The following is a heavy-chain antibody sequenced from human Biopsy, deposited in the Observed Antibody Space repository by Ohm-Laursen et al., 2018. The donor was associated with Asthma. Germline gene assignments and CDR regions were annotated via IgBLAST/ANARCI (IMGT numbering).Heavy chain of an antibody. D-gene: IGHD2-21*02. V-gene: IGHV4-31*03. CDR1: LASIDTGGSSGGYY. CDR3: ARGGLHYYEYYGMDV. J-gene: IGHJ6*02. CDR2: IYHSGDT. Sequence: SQTLSLTCTVSLASIDTGGSSGGYYWSWIRQTPGKGLEWMGYIYHSGDTYYNPSLKSRLIISLDTSKNQFSLNLSSVTAADTALYFCARGGLHYYEYYGMDVWGQGTTVTFSS.